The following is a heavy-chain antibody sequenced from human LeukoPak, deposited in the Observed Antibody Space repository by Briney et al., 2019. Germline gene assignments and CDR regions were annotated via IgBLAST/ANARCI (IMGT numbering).Heavy chain of an antibody. J-gene: IGHJ4*02. Sequence: SETLSLTCAVYGGSFSGYYWSWIRQPPGKGLEWIGEINHSGSTNYNPSPKSRVTISVDTSKNQFSLKLSSVTAADTAVYYCARLTYYYDSSGFDYWGQGTLVTVSS. V-gene: IGHV4-34*01. D-gene: IGHD3-22*01. CDR2: INHSGST. CDR1: GGSFSGYY. CDR3: ARLTYYYDSSGFDY.